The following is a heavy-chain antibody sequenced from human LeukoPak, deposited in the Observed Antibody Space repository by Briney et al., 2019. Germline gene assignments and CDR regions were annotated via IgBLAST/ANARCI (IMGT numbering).Heavy chain of an antibody. CDR2: INHSGST. CDR1: GGSFSGYY. Sequence: SETLSLTCAVYGGSFSGYYWSWIRQPPGKGLEWIGEINHSGSTNYNPSLKSRVTISVDTSKNQFSLKLSSVTAADTAVYYCASRPRGSGFYYFDYWGQGTLVTVSS. CDR3: ASRPRGSGFYYFDY. J-gene: IGHJ4*02. V-gene: IGHV4-34*01. D-gene: IGHD6-19*01.